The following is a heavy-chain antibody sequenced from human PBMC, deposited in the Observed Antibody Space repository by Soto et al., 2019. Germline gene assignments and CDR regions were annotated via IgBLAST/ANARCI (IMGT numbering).Heavy chain of an antibody. D-gene: IGHD4-17*01. CDR3: ARDRRDYGDYGPYSYFDY. J-gene: IGHJ4*02. V-gene: IGHV1-18*01. Sequence: ASVKVSCKASGYTFTSYGISWVRQAPGQGLEWMGWISAYNGNTNYAQKLQGRVTMTTDTSTSTAYMELRSLRSDDTAVYYCARDRRDYGDYGPYSYFDYWGQGTLVTVSS. CDR1: GYTFTSYG. CDR2: ISAYNGNT.